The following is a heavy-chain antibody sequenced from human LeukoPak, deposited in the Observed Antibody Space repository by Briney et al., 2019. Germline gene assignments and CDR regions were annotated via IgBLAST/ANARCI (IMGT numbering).Heavy chain of an antibody. CDR2: ISSSSSYI. CDR1: GFTFSSYS. J-gene: IGHJ4*02. V-gene: IGHV3-21*01. D-gene: IGHD6-19*01. Sequence: PGGSLRLSCAASGFTFSSYSMNWVRQAPGKGLEWVSSISSSSSYIYYADSVKGRFTISRDNAKNSLYLQMNSLRAEDTAVYYCASSFGSDWYYFDYRGQGTLVAVSS. CDR3: ASSFGSDWYYFDY.